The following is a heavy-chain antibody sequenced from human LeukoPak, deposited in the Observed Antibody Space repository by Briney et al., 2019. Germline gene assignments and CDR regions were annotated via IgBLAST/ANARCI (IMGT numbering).Heavy chain of an antibody. CDR1: GDSVSSNSAA. CDR2: TYYKSKWYN. Sequence: SQTLSLTCAISGDSVSSNSAAWNWIRQSPSRGLEWLGRTYYKSKWYNDYAVSVKSRITINPDTSKNQFSLHLNSVTPEDTSVYYCARWSIVGATKGFDYWGQGTQVTVSS. D-gene: IGHD1-26*01. J-gene: IGHJ4*02. V-gene: IGHV6-1*01. CDR3: ARWSIVGATKGFDY.